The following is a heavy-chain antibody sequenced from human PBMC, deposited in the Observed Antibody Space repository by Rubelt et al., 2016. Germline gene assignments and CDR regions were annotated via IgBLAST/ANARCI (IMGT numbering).Heavy chain of an antibody. CDR3: ARGSWFRGAFDI. Sequence: QVHLVQSVIEVKKPGASVKISCKTSGYTFTTYGIIWVRRAPGQGLEWMGWINTYNDKTNYPQKFQGRVSMTTDSSTNTAYMELRSLRSDDTAVYYCARGSWFRGAFDIWGQGTMVTVSS. CDR1: GYTFTTYG. J-gene: IGHJ3*02. D-gene: IGHD6-13*01. V-gene: IGHV1-18*01. CDR2: INTYNDKT.